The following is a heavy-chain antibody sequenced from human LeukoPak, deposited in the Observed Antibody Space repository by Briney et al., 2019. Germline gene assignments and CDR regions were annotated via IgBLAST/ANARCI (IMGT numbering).Heavy chain of an antibody. J-gene: IGHJ5*02. CDR2: INHSGST. V-gene: IGHV4-34*01. Sequence: SETLSLTCAVYGGSFSGYYWSWIRQPPGKGLEWIGEINHSGSTNYNPSLKSRVTISVDTSKNQFSLKLSSVTAADTAVYYCARVTARDWFDPWGQGTPVTVSS. CDR3: ARVTARDWFDP. D-gene: IGHD6-6*01. CDR1: GGSFSGYY.